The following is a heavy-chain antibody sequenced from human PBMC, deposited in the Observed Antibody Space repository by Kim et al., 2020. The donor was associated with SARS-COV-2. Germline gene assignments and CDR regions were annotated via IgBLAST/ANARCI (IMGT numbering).Heavy chain of an antibody. CDR3: TRGPF. Sequence: GGSLRHSCAASGFRFSEWWMDWVRQAPGKGPEWVARIDNDGTTTLYADSVKGRFTISRDNSKNTLYLQMTGLRADDTGVYYCTRGPFWGQGTLVTVSS. CDR2: IDNDGTTT. J-gene: IGHJ4*02. V-gene: IGHV3-74*01. CDR1: GFRFSEWW.